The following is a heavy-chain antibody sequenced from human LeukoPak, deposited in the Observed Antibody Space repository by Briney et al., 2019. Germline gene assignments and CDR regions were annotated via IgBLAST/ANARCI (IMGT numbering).Heavy chain of an antibody. D-gene: IGHD3-3*01. CDR1: GFAFSTYW. V-gene: IGHV3-7*01. CDR3: TRDFVF. CDR2: INQDGSVK. J-gene: IGHJ4*02. Sequence: GGSLRLSCAAAGFAFSTYWMDWVSQVPGKGLEWVGNINQDGSVKHYVDSVRGRFTISRDNARNSVYLQMSALRVEDTAVYYCTRDFVFWGQGSLVTASS.